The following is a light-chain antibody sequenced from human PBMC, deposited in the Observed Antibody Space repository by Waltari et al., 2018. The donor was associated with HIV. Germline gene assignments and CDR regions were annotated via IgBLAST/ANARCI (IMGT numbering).Light chain of an antibody. CDR3: GTWDSSLSAV. CDR1: SSNIGNHD. CDR2: GNK. V-gene: IGLV1-51*01. Sequence: QSVLTQPPSVSAAPGQTVTISCSGSSSNIGNHDVSWYQQLPGTAPKLLIYGNKKLPSGTPDRFSGSKSGTSATLGITGLQTGDEADYYCGTWDSSLSAVFGGGTKLTVL. J-gene: IGLJ3*02.